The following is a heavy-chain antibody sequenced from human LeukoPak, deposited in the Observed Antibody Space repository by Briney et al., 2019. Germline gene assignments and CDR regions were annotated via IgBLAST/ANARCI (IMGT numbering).Heavy chain of an antibody. CDR3: TRAMAADDFSPGY. J-gene: IGHJ4*02. CDR2: ISSTSRYI. Sequence: PGGSLRLSCVASGFTFSSYSMNWVRQAPGKGLEWVSCISSTSRYIYYADSVKGRFTISRDNAKNSVYLRMNSLRAEDTAVYYCTRAMAADDFSPGYWGQGTLVTVSS. CDR1: GFTFSSYS. V-gene: IGHV3-21*01. D-gene: IGHD3/OR15-3a*01.